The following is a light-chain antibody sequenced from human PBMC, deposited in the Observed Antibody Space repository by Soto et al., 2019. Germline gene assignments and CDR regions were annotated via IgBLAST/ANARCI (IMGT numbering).Light chain of an antibody. CDR3: QQRYSAPYT. CDR1: QSIYSS. CDR2: AAS. Sequence: DIQMTQSPSSLSASVGDRVTITCRASQSIYSSLNWYHQKPGKAPKLLIYAASNLQSGVPSRFSGSGSGTDFTLSISSLQPEDFATYYCQQRYSAPYTFGQGTKQEI. V-gene: IGKV1-39*01. J-gene: IGKJ2*01.